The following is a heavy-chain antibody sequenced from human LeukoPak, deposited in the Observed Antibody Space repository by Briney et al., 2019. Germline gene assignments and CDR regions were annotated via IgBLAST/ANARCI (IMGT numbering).Heavy chain of an antibody. Sequence: SETLSLTCTVSGGSISSSSYYWGWIRQPPGKGLEWIGSIYYSGSTYYNPSLKSRVTISVDTSKNQFSLKLSSVTAADTAVYYCARLSVDIVVVPAATHFDYWGQGTLVTVSS. D-gene: IGHD2-2*01. V-gene: IGHV4-39*01. CDR2: IYYSGST. J-gene: IGHJ4*02. CDR3: ARLSVDIVVVPAATHFDY. CDR1: GGSISSSSYY.